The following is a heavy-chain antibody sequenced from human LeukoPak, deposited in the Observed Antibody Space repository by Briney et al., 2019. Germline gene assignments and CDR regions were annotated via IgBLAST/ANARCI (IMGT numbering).Heavy chain of an antibody. V-gene: IGHV4-4*07. CDR2: IYTSGST. Sequence: SETLSLTCNVSGGSVSTYYWSWLRQPAGKGVEWIGRIYTSGSTSYNPSLKSRVTMSEDTSKNQFSLKLTSVTAADTAVYYCARVTGMRYFDSWGPGTLVTVSS. D-gene: IGHD3-9*01. CDR1: GGSVSTYY. CDR3: ARVTGMRYFDS. J-gene: IGHJ4*02.